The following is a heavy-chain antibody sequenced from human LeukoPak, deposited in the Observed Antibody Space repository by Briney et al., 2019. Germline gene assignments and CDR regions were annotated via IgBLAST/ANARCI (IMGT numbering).Heavy chain of an antibody. J-gene: IGHJ4*02. Sequence: PSQTLSLTCTVSGGSISSGGYYWSWIRQHPGKGLEWIGYIYYSGSTYYNPSLKSRVTISVDTSKNQFSLELSSVTAADTAVYYCARGSYGTGFDYWGQGTLVTVSS. V-gene: IGHV4-31*03. CDR3: ARGSYGTGFDY. D-gene: IGHD1-1*01. CDR2: IYYSGST. CDR1: GGSISSGGYY.